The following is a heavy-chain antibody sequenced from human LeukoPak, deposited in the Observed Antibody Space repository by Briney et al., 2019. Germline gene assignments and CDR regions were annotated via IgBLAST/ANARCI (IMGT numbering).Heavy chain of an antibody. Sequence: GGSLRLSCAASGFLFSRCAMNWVRQAPGKGLEWVSSISSSSSYIYYADSVKGRFTISRDNAKNSLYLQMNSLRAEDTAEYYCARESTSYYDSSGYPYWGQGTLVTVSS. CDR3: ARESTSYYDSSGYPY. D-gene: IGHD3-22*01. CDR1: GFLFSRCA. J-gene: IGHJ4*02. V-gene: IGHV3-21*01. CDR2: ISSSSSYI.